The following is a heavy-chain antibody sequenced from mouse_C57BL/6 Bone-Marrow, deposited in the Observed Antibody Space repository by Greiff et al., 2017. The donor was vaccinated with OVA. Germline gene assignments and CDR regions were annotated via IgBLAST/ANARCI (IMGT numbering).Heavy chain of an antibody. J-gene: IGHJ1*03. CDR2: IDPSDSYT. CDR3: ASPIYYDYDGWYFDV. CDR1: GYTFTSYW. V-gene: IGHV1-69*01. D-gene: IGHD2-4*01. Sequence: VQLQQPGAELVMPGASVKLSCKASGYTFTSYWMHWVKQRPGQGLEWIGEIDPSDSYTNYNQKFKGKSTLTGEKSSSTAYMQLSSLTSEDSAVYYCASPIYYDYDGWYFDVWGTGTTVTVSS.